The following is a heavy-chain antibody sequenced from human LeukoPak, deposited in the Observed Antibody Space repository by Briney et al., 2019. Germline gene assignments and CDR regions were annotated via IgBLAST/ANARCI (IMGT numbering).Heavy chain of an antibody. CDR1: GGTFSSYA. D-gene: IGHD2-2*01. J-gene: IGHJ5*02. V-gene: IGHV1-69*05. Sequence: ASVKVSCKASGGTFSSYAISWVRQAPGQGLEWMGGIIPIFGTANYAQKFQGRVTITTDESTSTAYMELSSLRSEDTAVYYCARGHCSSTSCYEGLDWFDPWGQGILVTVSS. CDR2: IIPIFGTA. CDR3: ARGHCSSTSCYEGLDWFDP.